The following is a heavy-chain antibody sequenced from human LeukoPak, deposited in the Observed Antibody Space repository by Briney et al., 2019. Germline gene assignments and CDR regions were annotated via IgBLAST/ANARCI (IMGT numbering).Heavy chain of an antibody. CDR2: IYYSGST. CDR3: AREFYGSGSYIRY. J-gene: IGHJ4*02. Sequence: SETLSLTCTVSGGSISSSCYYWGWIRQPPGKGLEWIGSIYYSGSTYYNPSLKSRVTISVDTSKNQFSLKLSSVTAADTAVYYCAREFYGSGSYIRYWGQGTLVTVSS. CDR1: GGSISSSCYY. V-gene: IGHV4-39*02. D-gene: IGHD3-10*01.